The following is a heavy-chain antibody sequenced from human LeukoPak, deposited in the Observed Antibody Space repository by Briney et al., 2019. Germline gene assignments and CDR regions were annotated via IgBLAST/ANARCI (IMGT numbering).Heavy chain of an antibody. V-gene: IGHV4-59*12. CDR2: IYYSGST. D-gene: IGHD6-19*01. Sequence: PSETLSLTCTASGGSISSYYWSWIRQPPGKGLEWIGYIYYSGSTNYNPSLKSRVTISVDTSKNQFSLKLSSVTAADTAVYYCARGGGGWYEDYWGQGTLVTVSS. CDR3: ARGGGGWYEDY. CDR1: GGSISSYY. J-gene: IGHJ4*02.